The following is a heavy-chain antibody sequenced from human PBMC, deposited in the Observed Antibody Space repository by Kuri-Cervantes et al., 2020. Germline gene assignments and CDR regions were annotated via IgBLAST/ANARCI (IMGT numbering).Heavy chain of an antibody. Sequence: ASVKVSCKASGYIFNDYYMHWVRQAPGQGLEWMGWINPNSGGTNYAQKFQGRVTMTRDTSISTVYMELSRLRSDDTAVYYCARDGLRRGFLMNWFDPWGQGTLVTVSS. D-gene: IGHD2-8*01. CDR3: ARDGLRRGFLMNWFDP. J-gene: IGHJ5*02. V-gene: IGHV1-2*02. CDR1: GYIFNDYY. CDR2: INPNSGGT.